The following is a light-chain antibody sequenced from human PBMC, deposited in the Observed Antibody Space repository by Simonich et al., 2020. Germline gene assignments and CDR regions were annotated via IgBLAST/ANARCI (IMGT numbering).Light chain of an antibody. CDR2: DVS. J-gene: IGLJ2*01. CDR3: SSYTSSSTVV. Sequence: QSALTQPASVSGSPGQSITISCTGTSSDVGGYNYVSWYQKHPGKAPKPIIYDVSNRPSGVSNRFPGSKSGNTASLTISGLQAEDEADYYCSSYTSSSTVVFGGGTKLTVL. V-gene: IGLV2-14*03. CDR1: SSDVGGYNY.